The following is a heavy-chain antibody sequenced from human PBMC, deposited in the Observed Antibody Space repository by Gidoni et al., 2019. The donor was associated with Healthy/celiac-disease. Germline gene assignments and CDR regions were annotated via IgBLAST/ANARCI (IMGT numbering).Heavy chain of an antibody. CDR1: EFTLSEET. J-gene: IGHJ4*02. CDR3: AREKNEYYYGSGSPFEY. V-gene: IGHV3-48*02. CDR2: ISSSSRTI. D-gene: IGHD3-10*01. Sequence: EGQLVESGGGRVQSGGDVRLSCAASEFTLSEETMNWVRQAPGKGLEWVSYISSSSRTIYYADSVKGLFTISRDNAKYSLYLQMNSLSDEDTAVYYCAREKNEYYYGSGSPFEYWGQGTLVTVSS.